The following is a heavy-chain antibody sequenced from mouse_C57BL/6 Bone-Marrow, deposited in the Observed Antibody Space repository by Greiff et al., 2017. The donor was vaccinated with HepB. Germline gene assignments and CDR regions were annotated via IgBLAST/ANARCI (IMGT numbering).Heavy chain of an antibody. J-gene: IGHJ4*01. V-gene: IGHV5-17*01. CDR3: ARPRYYGSSPYAMDY. D-gene: IGHD1-1*01. Sequence: EVMLVESGGGLVKPGGSLKLSCAASGFTFSDYGMHWVRQAPEKGLEWVAYISSGSSTIYYADTVKGRFTISRDNAKNTLFLQMTSLRSEDTAMYYCARPRYYGSSPYAMDYWGQGTSVTVSS. CDR2: ISSGSSTI. CDR1: GFTFSDYG.